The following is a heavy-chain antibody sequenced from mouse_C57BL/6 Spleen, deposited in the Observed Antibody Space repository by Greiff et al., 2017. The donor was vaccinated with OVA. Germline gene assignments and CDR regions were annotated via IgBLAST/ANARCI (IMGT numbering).Heavy chain of an antibody. Sequence: VQLQESGAELVKPGASVKISCKASGYAFSSYWMNWVKQRPGKGLEWIGQIYPGDGDTNYNGKFKGKATLTADKSSSTAYMQLSSLTSEDSAVYFCAREDPYYYAMDYWGQGTSVTVSS. CDR1: GYAFSSYW. CDR3: AREDPYYYAMDY. V-gene: IGHV1-80*01. J-gene: IGHJ4*01. CDR2: IYPGDGDT.